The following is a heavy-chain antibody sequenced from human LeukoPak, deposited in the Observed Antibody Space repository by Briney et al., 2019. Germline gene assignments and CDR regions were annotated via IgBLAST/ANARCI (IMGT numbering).Heavy chain of an antibody. D-gene: IGHD6-13*01. CDR2: LSYDGSKQ. CDR1: GFSFSAYA. V-gene: IGHV3-30*03. J-gene: IGHJ4*02. CDR3: ARSTYSTTWYYFHY. Sequence: GWSLRLSCAASGFSFSAYAMHWVRQAPGKGLEWVAVLSYDGSKQFYADSVQGRFTISRDNSKNTLYLQMSSLRAEDTAVYYCARSTYSTTWYYFHYWGQGTLVTVSS.